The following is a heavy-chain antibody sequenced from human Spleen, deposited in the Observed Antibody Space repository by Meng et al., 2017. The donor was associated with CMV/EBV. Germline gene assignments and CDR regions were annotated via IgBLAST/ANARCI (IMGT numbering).Heavy chain of an antibody. CDR3: ARGRYCSGGSCYSQFDY. D-gene: IGHD2-15*01. J-gene: IGHJ4*02. Sequence: YTFRSYGISWVRHDPGQGLEWMGWINPSSGGTNYAQKFQGRVTMARDTSISTAYMELSRLGSDDTAVYYCARGRYCSGGSCYSQFDYWGQGTLVTVSS. CDR2: INPSSGGT. CDR1: YTFRSYG. V-gene: IGHV1-2*02.